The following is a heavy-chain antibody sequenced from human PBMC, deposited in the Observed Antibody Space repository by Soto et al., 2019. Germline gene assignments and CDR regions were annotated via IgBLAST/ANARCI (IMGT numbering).Heavy chain of an antibody. D-gene: IGHD6-19*01. CDR2: ISDNGGST. CDR3: VKDPSRGGWYGYFLH. V-gene: IGHV3-64D*06. Sequence: GGSLRLSCSASGFIFSNYAMHWVRLAPGKGLEFVSAISDNGGSTYYAASVRGRFTISRDNSKNTLYLQMSSLRAEDTAVYYCVKDPSRGGWYGYFLHWGQGTLVTASS. CDR1: GFIFSNYA. J-gene: IGHJ1*01.